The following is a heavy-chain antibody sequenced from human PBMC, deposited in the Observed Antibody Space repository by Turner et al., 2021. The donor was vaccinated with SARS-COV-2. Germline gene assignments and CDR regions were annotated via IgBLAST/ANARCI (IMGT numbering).Heavy chain of an antibody. J-gene: IGHJ4*02. D-gene: IGHD2-15*01. CDR1: GASISGSY. V-gene: IGHV4-59*01. Sequence: QVQLQESGPGLVKPSATLSLTCTVSGASISGSYWSWVRQPPGKGLEWIGYIHFSGTTNYNPSLRSRVTISLDTSKSQVSLHLRSVTAADTAVYYCTRELGYCSDGSCRFEYDYWGQGTLVTVSS. CDR2: IHFSGTT. CDR3: TRELGYCSDGSCRFEYDY.